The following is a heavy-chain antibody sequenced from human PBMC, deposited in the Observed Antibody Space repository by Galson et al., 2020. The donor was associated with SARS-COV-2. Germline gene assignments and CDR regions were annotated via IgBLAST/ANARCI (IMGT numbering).Heavy chain of an antibody. Sequence: SETLSLTCTVSGASISSSSYWYSWIRQPAGKGLEWTGRIYTSGRTDYNPPLRSRVTISVDTSKNQFSLKLTSVTAADTAVYYCATGWGSGTYSPFDYWGQGILVTVSS. V-gene: IGHV4-61*02. CDR1: GASISSSSYW. CDR2: IYTSGRT. CDR3: ATGWGSGTYSPFDY. D-gene: IGHD3-10*01. J-gene: IGHJ4*02.